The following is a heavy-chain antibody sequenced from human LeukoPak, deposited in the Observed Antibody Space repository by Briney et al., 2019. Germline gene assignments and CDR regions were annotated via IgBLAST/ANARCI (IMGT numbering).Heavy chain of an antibody. V-gene: IGHV4-39*07. CDR3: ARDPNDYGDYVGWFDP. CDR1: GGSISSSTYY. Sequence: PSETLSLTCTVSGGSISSSTYYWGWIRQPPGKGLEWIGTIYYSGSTYYNPSLKSRVTISVDTSKNQFSLKLSSVTAADTAVYYCARDPNDYGDYVGWFDPWGHGTLVTVSS. D-gene: IGHD4-17*01. CDR2: IYYSGST. J-gene: IGHJ5*02.